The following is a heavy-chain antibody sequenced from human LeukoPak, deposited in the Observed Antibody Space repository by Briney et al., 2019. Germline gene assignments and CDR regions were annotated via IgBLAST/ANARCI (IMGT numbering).Heavy chain of an antibody. V-gene: IGHV3-33*01. J-gene: IGHJ4*02. Sequence: GRSLRLSCAASGFTFISYGMHWVRQAPGKGLEWVAVIWYDGSNKFYADSVKGRFTISRGNSKNTLYLQMNSLRAEDTAVYYCARDSHSSSWYSEFDYWGQGTLVTVSS. CDR2: IWYDGSNK. D-gene: IGHD6-13*01. CDR3: ARDSHSSSWYSEFDY. CDR1: GFTFISYG.